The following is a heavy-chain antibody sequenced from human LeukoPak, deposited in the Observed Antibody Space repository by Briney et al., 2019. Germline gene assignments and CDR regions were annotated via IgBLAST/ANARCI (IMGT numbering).Heavy chain of an antibody. D-gene: IGHD3-16*01. Sequence: SQTLSLTCTVSGGSISSGSYYWSWIRQPAGKGLEWIGRIYTSGSTNYNPSLKSRVTISVDTSKNQFSLKLSSVTAADTAVYYCARETSQKGAHYMDVWGKGTTVTIS. CDR1: GGSISSGSYY. V-gene: IGHV4-61*02. J-gene: IGHJ6*03. CDR3: ARETSQKGAHYMDV. CDR2: IYTSGST.